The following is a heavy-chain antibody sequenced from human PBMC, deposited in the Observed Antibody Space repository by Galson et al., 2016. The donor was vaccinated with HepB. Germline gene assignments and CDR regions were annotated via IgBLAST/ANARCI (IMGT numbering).Heavy chain of an antibody. D-gene: IGHD6-13*01. J-gene: IGHJ4*02. Sequence: SLRLSCAASGFAISNNHMSWVRQAPGKGLDWVSIIYFDGSTFHADSVKGRFTISRDISKNTVYLQMSSLIAEDTAVYYCAAAAAANDIDYCGQGTQVTVSS. CDR3: AAAAAANDIDY. CDR2: IYFDGST. V-gene: IGHV3-53*01. CDR1: GFAISNNH.